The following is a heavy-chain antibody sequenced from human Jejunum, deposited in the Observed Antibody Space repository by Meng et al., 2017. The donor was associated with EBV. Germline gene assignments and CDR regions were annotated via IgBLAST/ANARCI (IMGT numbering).Heavy chain of an antibody. D-gene: IGHD2-8*02. Sequence: QVPLGGSGVGSVTPGGSLRLLCAGAGFTFSDYSMRWMRHAPGKGVEWVSYISSGGTTIYYADSVKGRFTISRDNGKNSLYLEMNSLRADDTAMYYCASPPGGGTGGYWGQGTLVTVSS. CDR2: ISSGGTTI. J-gene: IGHJ4*02. V-gene: IGHV3-11*01. CDR3: ASPPGGGTGGY. CDR1: GFTFSDYS.